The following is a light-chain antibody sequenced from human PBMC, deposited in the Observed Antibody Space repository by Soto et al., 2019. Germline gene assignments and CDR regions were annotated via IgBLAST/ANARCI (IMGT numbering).Light chain of an antibody. CDR1: SSNIGSNY. CDR3: ATWGDSMSGVL. J-gene: IGLJ3*02. CDR2: RNN. V-gene: IGLV1-47*01. Sequence: QPVLTQPPSASGTPGQRVTISCSGSSSNIGSNYVYWYQQFPGTAPKLLIYRNNQRPSGVPDRFSGSKSGTSASLDISGLRSEDEADYYCATWGDSMSGVLFGGGTKLTVL.